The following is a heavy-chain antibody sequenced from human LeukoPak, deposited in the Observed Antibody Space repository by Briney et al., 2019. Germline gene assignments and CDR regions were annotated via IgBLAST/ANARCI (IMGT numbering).Heavy chain of an antibody. CDR2: IYSSGNT. CDR3: ARGGGYYGIDY. CDR1: GFTVDSNY. J-gene: IGHJ4*02. V-gene: IGHV3-66*02. Sequence: GGSLRLSCAASGFTVDSNYMNWVCQAPGKGLEWVSVIYSSGNTYYADSVKGRFTISRDNSRNRLNLQMNSLRSEDTAIYYCARGGGYYGIDYWGQGTLVTVSS. D-gene: IGHD1-26*01.